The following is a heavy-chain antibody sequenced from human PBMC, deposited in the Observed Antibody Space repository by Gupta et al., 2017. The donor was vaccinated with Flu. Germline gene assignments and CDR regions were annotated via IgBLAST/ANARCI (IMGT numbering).Heavy chain of an antibody. CDR2: ISSSGGNI. J-gene: IGHJ4*02. V-gene: IGHV3-48*03. Sequence: GLEWVSYISSSGGNIYYADSVKGRFTISRDNAKNSLYLQMNSLRAEDTAVYYCAREDYEFWSAYYRPSPIDYWGQGTLVTVSS. CDR3: AREDYEFWSAYYRPSPIDY. D-gene: IGHD3-3*01.